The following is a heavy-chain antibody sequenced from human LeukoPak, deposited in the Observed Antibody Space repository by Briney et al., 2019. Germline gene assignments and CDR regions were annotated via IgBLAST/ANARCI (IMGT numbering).Heavy chain of an antibody. CDR3: ARDLGEWSTSL. CDR1: GFTFSTYW. D-gene: IGHD2-2*01. V-gene: IGHV3-74*01. Sequence: GGSLRLSCAASGFTFSTYWMHWVRQAPGKGLVWVSRINSDGRSTRYADSVKGRFTISRDNAKNTLYLQMNSLRVEDTAVYYCARDLGEWSTSLWGQGTLVTVSS. CDR2: INSDGRST. J-gene: IGHJ4*02.